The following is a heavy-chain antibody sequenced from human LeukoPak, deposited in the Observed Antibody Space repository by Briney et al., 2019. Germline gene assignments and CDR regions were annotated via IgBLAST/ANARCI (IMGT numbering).Heavy chain of an antibody. D-gene: IGHD2-2*02. CDR2: IYYSGGT. Sequence: SETLSLTCTVSGGSISSHYWSWIRQPPGKGLEWIGYIYYSGGTNYNPSLKSRVTISVDTSKNQFSLKLSSVTAADTAVYYCARAGYCSSTSCYRGLLDYWGQGTLVTVSS. V-gene: IGHV4-59*11. J-gene: IGHJ4*02. CDR3: ARAGYCSSTSCYRGLLDY. CDR1: GGSISSHY.